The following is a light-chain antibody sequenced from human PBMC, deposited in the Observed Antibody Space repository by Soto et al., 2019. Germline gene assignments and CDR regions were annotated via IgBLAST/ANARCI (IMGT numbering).Light chain of an antibody. Sequence: QPVLTQPPSASGTPGQRVTISCSGSSSNIGSNTVNWYQQFPGTAPKLLIYDNNLRPSGVPDRFSGSKSGTSASLAISGLQSEDESDYHCATWDDSLNGLVFGGGTKLTVL. J-gene: IGLJ2*01. CDR1: SSNIGSNT. CDR3: ATWDDSLNGLV. V-gene: IGLV1-44*01. CDR2: DNN.